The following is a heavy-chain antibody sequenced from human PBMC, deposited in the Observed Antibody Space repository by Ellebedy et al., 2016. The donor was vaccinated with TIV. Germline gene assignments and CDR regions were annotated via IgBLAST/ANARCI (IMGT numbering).Heavy chain of an antibody. CDR1: GFTFSSYS. D-gene: IGHD3-3*01. CDR2: ISSSSSTI. V-gene: IGHV3-48*02. CDR3: AREKYDFWSGAADV. Sequence: GGSLRLXXAASGFTFSSYSMNWVRQAPGKGLEWVSYISSSSSTIYYADSVKGRFTISRDNAKNSLYLQMNSLRDEDTAVYYCAREKYDFWSGAADVWGQGTTVTVSS. J-gene: IGHJ6*02.